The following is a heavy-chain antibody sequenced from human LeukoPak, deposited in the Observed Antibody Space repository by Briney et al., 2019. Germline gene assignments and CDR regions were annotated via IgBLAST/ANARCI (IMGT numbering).Heavy chain of an antibody. J-gene: IGHJ3*02. CDR1: EFTFCNYW. Sequence: GGSLRLSCAASEFTFCNYWMSWVRQAPGKGLEWVANIKQDGSEKYYVDSVKGRFTISRDNSKNTLYVQMNSLSAEDTAVYYCARGGTTGTTSPLRAFDIWGQGTMVTVSS. V-gene: IGHV3-7*03. CDR2: IKQDGSEK. CDR3: ARGGTTGTTSPLRAFDI. D-gene: IGHD1-1*01.